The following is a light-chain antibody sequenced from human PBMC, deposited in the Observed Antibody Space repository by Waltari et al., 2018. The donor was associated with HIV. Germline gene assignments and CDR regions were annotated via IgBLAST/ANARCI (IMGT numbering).Light chain of an antibody. J-gene: IGKJ1*01. V-gene: IGKV3-15*01. CDR2: GAS. CDR3: QQYNKA. Sequence: EIVMTQSLATLSVSPGERATLSCRDSQRASSNLAWYQQKPGQAPRLLIYGASTRATGIPARFSGSGSGTEFALTISSLQSEDFAVYDCQQYNKAFGQGTNVEIK. CDR1: QRASSN.